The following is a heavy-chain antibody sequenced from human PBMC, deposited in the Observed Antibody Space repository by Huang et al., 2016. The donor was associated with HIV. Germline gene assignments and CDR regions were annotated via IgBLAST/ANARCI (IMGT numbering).Heavy chain of an antibody. CDR3: ARGGPVGYFNL. V-gene: IGHV3-21*01. Sequence: EVQLEESGGALVKPGGSLRLSCAATGFLFTTFTMHWVRQAPGKGRECVSSISGSGSSIYYADAVKGRVTISRDNTKKALYLQMSSLSVDDTAFYFCARGGPVGYFNLWGHGTLVSVSS. J-gene: IGHJ4*03. CDR1: GFLFTTFT. D-gene: IGHD2-15*01. CDR2: ISGSGSSI.